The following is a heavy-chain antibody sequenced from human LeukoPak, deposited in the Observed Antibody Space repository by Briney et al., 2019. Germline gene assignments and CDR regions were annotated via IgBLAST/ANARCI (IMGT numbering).Heavy chain of an antibody. Sequence: GASVKVSCKASGYIFSNYGINWVRQATGQGLEWMGWMNPNSGNTGYAQKFQGRVTITRNTSISTAYMELSSLRSEDTAVYYCARGRKYSSSWYVLDYYYYYMDVWGKGTTVTVSS. D-gene: IGHD6-13*01. V-gene: IGHV1-8*03. CDR2: MNPNSGNT. J-gene: IGHJ6*03. CDR3: ARGRKYSSSWYVLDYYYYYMDV. CDR1: GYIFSNYG.